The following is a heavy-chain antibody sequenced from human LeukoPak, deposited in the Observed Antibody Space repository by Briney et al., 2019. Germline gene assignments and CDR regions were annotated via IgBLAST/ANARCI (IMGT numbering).Heavy chain of an antibody. CDR3: AKESPHFDY. V-gene: IGHV3-23*01. Sequence: GGSVRLSCAASGFTFTSYAMSWVRQAPGKGLEWVSVISGSGGSTYYVDSVKGRFTISRDNSKNTLYLKMNRLRAEDTAVYYCAKESPHFDYWGQGTLVTVSS. CDR1: GFTFTSYA. CDR2: ISGSGGST. J-gene: IGHJ4*02.